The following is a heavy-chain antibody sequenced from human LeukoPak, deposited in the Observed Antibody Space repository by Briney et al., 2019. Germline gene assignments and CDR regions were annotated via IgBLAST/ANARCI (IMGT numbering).Heavy chain of an antibody. CDR1: GYTFTGYY. J-gene: IGHJ3*02. D-gene: IGHD2-2*01. CDR2: INPNSGGT. CDR3: ARHVVEGGPDCSSTSCWVNAFDI. Sequence: ASVKVSCKASGYTFTGYYMHWVRQAPGQGLEWMGWINPNSGGTNYAQKFQGRVTMTRDTSISTAYMELSRLRSDDTAVYYCARHVVEGGPDCSSTSCWVNAFDIWGQGTMVTVSS. V-gene: IGHV1-2*02.